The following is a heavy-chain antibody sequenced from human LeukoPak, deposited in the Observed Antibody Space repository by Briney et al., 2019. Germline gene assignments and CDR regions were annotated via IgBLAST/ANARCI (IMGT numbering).Heavy chain of an antibody. V-gene: IGHV3-74*01. J-gene: IGHJ4*02. D-gene: IGHD1-14*01. CDR2: INPGGSSI. Sequence: GGSLRLSCAASGYTFSTYWMHWVRQGPGKGLVWVARINPGGSSITYADSVKGRFTISRDNAKNTLYLQMDSLRAEDTGVHYCARSNQADDYWGQGTLVTVSS. CDR3: ARSNQADDY. CDR1: GYTFSTYW.